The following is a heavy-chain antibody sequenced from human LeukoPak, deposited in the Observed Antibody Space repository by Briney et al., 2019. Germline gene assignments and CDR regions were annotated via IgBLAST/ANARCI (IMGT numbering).Heavy chain of an antibody. CDR3: ARGRRSCRKYYFDY. Sequence: ASVKVSCKASGYTFTSYDINWVRQATGQGLEWMGWMNPNSGNTGYAQKFQGRVTMTRNTSISTAYMELSSLRSEGTAVYYCARGRRSCRKYYFDYWGQGTLVTVSS. V-gene: IGHV1-8*01. CDR1: GYTFTSYD. J-gene: IGHJ4*02. CDR2: MNPNSGNT.